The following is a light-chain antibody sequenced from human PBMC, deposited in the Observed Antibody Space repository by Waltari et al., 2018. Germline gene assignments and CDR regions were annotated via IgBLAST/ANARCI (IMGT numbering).Light chain of an antibody. CDR3: CSFADSSASWV. V-gene: IGLV2-23*02. CDR1: SSDVGPHDL. Sequence: QSALTQPASVSGSPGQSITISCTGTSSDVGPHDLVSWYQQQPGKAPKLMIHDVNKRPSGVSPRFSGSKSGNTSSLTISGLQAEDEADYYCCSFADSSASWVFGGGTKLTVL. J-gene: IGLJ3*02. CDR2: DVN.